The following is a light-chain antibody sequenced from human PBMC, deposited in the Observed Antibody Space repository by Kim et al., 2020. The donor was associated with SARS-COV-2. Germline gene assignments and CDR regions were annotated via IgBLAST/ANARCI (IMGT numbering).Light chain of an antibody. CDR1: QSIRSN. CDR2: GAS. Sequence: EIVMPQSPATLSVSPGETATLSCRASQSIRSNVAWYQQKPGQAPRLLIYGASTRATGIAARFSGSGSGTEFTLTISSLQSEDFAVYYCQQSNNWPPWTFGQGTKVDIK. V-gene: IGKV3-15*01. CDR3: QQSNNWPPWT. J-gene: IGKJ1*01.